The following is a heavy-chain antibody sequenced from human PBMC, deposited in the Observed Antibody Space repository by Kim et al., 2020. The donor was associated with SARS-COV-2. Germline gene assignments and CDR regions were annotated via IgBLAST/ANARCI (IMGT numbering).Heavy chain of an antibody. CDR2: IWHDGSKQ. D-gene: IGHD3-22*01. CDR1: AFNFNLYK. J-gene: IGHJ3*02. CDR3: VRVDYFDSVDAFDI. Sequence: GGSLRLSCAASAFNFNLYKMHWVRKAPGKGLEWVADIWHDGSKQYYSEIVRGRFTISRDNAENMLYLQMNSLRAEDTAVYYCVRVDYFDSVDAFDIWGQGTPVTVSS. V-gene: IGHV3-33*08.